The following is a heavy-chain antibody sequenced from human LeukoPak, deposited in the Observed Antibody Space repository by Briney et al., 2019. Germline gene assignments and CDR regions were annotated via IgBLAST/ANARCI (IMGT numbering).Heavy chain of an antibody. J-gene: IGHJ4*02. CDR3: AKVGHIVVVTAIFDY. CDR1: GFTFSSYA. V-gene: IGHV3-23*01. Sequence: GGSLRLSCAASGFTFSSYAMSWVRQAPGKGLEWVSAISGSGGSIYYADSVKGRFTISRDNSKNTLYLQMNSLRAEDTAVYYFAKVGHIVVVTAIFDYWGQGALVTVSS. CDR2: ISGSGGSI. D-gene: IGHD2-21*02.